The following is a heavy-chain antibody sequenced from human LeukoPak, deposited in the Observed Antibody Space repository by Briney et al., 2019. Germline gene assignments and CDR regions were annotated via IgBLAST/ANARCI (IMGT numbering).Heavy chain of an antibody. D-gene: IGHD2-2*01. V-gene: IGHV5-51*01. Sequence: GESLKISCKGSGYSFTSYWIGWVRQMPGKGLEWMGIIYPGDSDSRYSPSFQGQVTISADKSISTAYLQWSSLKASDTAMYYCARPRTSCSSTSCPFDYWGQGTLVTVSS. J-gene: IGHJ4*02. CDR1: GYSFTSYW. CDR2: IYPGDSDS. CDR3: ARPRTSCSSTSCPFDY.